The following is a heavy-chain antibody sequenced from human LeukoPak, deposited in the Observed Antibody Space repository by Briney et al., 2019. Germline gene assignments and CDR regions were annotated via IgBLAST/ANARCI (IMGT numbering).Heavy chain of an antibody. J-gene: IGHJ3*02. CDR2: IYSGGST. CDR1: GFTVSSNY. CDR3: ASETSANLPHDAFDI. D-gene: IGHD4/OR15-4a*01. Sequence: GGSLRLSCAASGFTVSSNYMSWVRQAPGKGLEWVAVIYSGGSTYYADSLKDRCTISRDNYKTPLYLQINSMRAEDTVVYYCASETSANLPHDAFDIWGQGTLVTVSS. V-gene: IGHV3-66*02.